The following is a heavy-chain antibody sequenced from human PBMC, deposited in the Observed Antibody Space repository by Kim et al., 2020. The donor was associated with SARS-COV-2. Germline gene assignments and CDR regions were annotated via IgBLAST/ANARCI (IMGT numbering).Heavy chain of an antibody. CDR1: GFTFSSYW. D-gene: IGHD3-22*01. J-gene: IGHJ6*02. Sequence: RGSLRLSCAASGFTFSSYWMHWVRQAPGKGLVWVSRINSDGSSTSYADSVKGRFTISRDNAKNTLYLQMNSLRAEDTAVYYCARVVVLYYYDSSGYYYYGMDVWGQGTTVTVSS. CDR3: ARVVVLYYYDSSGYYYYGMDV. V-gene: IGHV3-74*01. CDR2: INSDGSST.